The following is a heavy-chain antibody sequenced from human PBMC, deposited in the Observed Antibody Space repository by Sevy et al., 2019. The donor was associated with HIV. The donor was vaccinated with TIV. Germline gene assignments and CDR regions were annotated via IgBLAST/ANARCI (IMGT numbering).Heavy chain of an antibody. D-gene: IGHD3-16*01. CDR2: IYYNGHI. CDR1: GGSITSLC. V-gene: IGHV4-59*08. J-gene: IGHJ4*02. Sequence: SETLSLTCTVSGGSITSLCWNWIRQPPGKGLEWIANIYYNGHINYNPSLKGRVTLSLDTSKNQFSLRLSSVTAADTAMYYCTGENAWGRGYSWGQGTLVTVSS. CDR3: TGENAWGRGYS.